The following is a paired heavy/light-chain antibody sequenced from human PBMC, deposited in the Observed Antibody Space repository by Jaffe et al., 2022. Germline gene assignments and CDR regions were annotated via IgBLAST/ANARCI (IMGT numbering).Light chain of an antibody. V-gene: IGLV1-51*01. CDR1: GSNIGNNY. CDR2: DNN. J-gene: IGLJ2*01. CDR3: GTWDTSLSIHVV. Sequence: QSVLTQPPSVSAAPGQKVTISCSGSGSNIGNNYVSWFQQLPGTAPKLLIYDNNKRPSGIPDRFSGSKSGTSATLGITGLQPGDEADYYCGTWDTSLSIHVVFGGGTKLTVL.
Heavy chain of an antibody. CDR1: GFSISSAYY. CDR3: ARDLVGYYGSGSYPHFDF. CDR2: SYHNEFT. V-gene: IGHV4-38-2*02. J-gene: IGHJ4*02. D-gene: IGHD3-10*01. Sequence: QVQLQESGPGLVKPSETLSLTCAVSGFSISSAYYWGWIRQPPGRGLEWIGYSYHNEFTYYNPSLKSRVTISVDTSKNHLSLRLSSVTAADTAVYYCARDLVGYYGSGSYPHFDFWGRGTLVTVSS.